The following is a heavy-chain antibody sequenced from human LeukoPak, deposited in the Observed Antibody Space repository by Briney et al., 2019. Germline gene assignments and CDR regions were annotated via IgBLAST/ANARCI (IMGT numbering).Heavy chain of an antibody. V-gene: IGHV3-69-1*01. J-gene: IGHJ6*03. CDR3: ARDRSGENYYYYYMDV. CDR1: GFTFDDYG. D-gene: IGHD3-10*01. CDR2: ISSSSYI. Sequence: GGSLRLSCAASGFTFDDYGMSWVRQAPGKGLEWVSSISSSSYIYYADSVKGRFTISRDNAKNSLYLQMNSLRAEDTAVYYCARDRSGENYYYYYMDVWGKGTTVTISS.